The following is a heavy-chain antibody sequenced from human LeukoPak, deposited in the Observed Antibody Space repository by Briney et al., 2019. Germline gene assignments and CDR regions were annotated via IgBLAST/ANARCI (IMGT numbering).Heavy chain of an antibody. J-gene: IGHJ4*02. CDR1: AYSISSGYY. V-gene: IGHV4-38-2*01. CDR2: IFQSGST. D-gene: IGHD1-14*01. CDR3: ARHDVITGLSLFGK. Sequence: SETLSLTCAGCAYSISSGYYWGWTRQHPGEGLEWIVSIFQSGSTDYNSELKSRVTISIATSTDQMSLKGNSVAAADAALYDCARHDVITGLSLFGKWGQGALVTVSS.